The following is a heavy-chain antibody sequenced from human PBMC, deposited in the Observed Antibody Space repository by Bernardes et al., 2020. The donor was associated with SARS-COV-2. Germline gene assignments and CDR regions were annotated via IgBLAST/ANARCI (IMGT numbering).Heavy chain of an antibody. CDR2: ISAYNGNT. CDR3: ARDRGGGMDFWSGYYGPLYYYYMDV. Sequence: ASVKVSCKASGYTFTSYGISWVRQAPGQGLEWMGWISAYNGNTNYAQKLQGRVTMTTDTSTSTAYMELRSLRSDDTAVYYCARDRGGGMDFWSGYYGPLYYYYMDVWGKGTTVTVSS. CDR1: GYTFTSYG. D-gene: IGHD3-3*01. J-gene: IGHJ6*03. V-gene: IGHV1-18*01.